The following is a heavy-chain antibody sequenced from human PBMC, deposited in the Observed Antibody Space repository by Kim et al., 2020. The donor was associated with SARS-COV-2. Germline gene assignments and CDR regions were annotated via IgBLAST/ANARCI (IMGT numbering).Heavy chain of an antibody. CDR3: ALGYDFTHFYRMDV. Sequence: ASVKVSCKASGYTFTGYFMNWVRQAPGQGLEWMGRVYPTNAGTTYAQKFQGRVTMTRDTSISTAYMELTSLKYDDTAIYYCALGYDFTHFYRMDVWGQGTTVTVSS. CDR1: GYTFTGYF. V-gene: IGHV1-2*06. CDR2: VYPTNAGT. D-gene: IGHD3-3*01. J-gene: IGHJ6*02.